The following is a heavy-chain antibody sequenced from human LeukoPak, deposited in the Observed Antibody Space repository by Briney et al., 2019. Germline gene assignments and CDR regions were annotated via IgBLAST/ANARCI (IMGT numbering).Heavy chain of an antibody. V-gene: IGHV4-59*08. CDR3: ARQGQQLAGLHHYFYMDV. D-gene: IGHD6-13*01. J-gene: IGHJ6*03. CDR2: IYYSGST. Sequence: PSETPSLTCTVSGASISSYYWSWIRQPPGKGLEWIGYIYYSGSTSYNPSLKSRVTISVDTSKNQFSLELSSVTASDTAVYFCARQGQQLAGLHHYFYMDVWGKGTTVTVSS. CDR1: GASISSYY.